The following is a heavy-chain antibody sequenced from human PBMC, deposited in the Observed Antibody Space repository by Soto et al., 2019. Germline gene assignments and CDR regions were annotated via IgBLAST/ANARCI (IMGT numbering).Heavy chain of an antibody. Sequence: SVKVSCKASGGTFSSYAISWVRQAPGQGLEWMGGIIPIFDTANYAQKFQGRVTITADESTSTAYMELSSLRSEDTAVYYCARLTYYYDSSGPIDWFDPWGQGTLVTVSS. CDR3: ARLTYYYDSSGPIDWFDP. CDR1: GGTFSSYA. V-gene: IGHV1-69*13. D-gene: IGHD3-22*01. CDR2: IIPIFDTA. J-gene: IGHJ5*02.